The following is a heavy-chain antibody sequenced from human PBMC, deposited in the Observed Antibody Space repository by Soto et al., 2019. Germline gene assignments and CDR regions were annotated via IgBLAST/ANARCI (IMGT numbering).Heavy chain of an antibody. V-gene: IGHV1-69*01. CDR1: GDSFSSYA. CDR3: ATGGNYSETGALAY. CDR2: IIPIFGTP. Sequence: QVQLVQSVAEVKKPGSSVKVSCKASGDSFSSYAISWVRQAPGHGLEWMGRIIPIFGTPNYAQRVEGRVTITADESTSTANMELSSLRSDDTAVEYCATGGNYSETGALAYWGQGTLVNVS. D-gene: IGHD3-22*01. J-gene: IGHJ4*02.